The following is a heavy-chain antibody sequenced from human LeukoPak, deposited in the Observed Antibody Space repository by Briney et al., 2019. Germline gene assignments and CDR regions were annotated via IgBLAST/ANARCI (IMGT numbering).Heavy chain of an antibody. V-gene: IGHV3-21*01. CDR2: ISSSSSYI. CDR1: EFTFSSYS. Sequence: GGSLRLSCAASEFTFSSYSMNWVRQAPGKGLEWVSSISSSSSYIYYADSVMGRFTISRDNAKNSLYLQMNSLRAEDTAVYYCARAESTYYDFWSGYSSHYYYGMDVWGQGTTVTVSS. D-gene: IGHD3-3*01. CDR3: ARAESTYYDFWSGYSSHYYYGMDV. J-gene: IGHJ6*02.